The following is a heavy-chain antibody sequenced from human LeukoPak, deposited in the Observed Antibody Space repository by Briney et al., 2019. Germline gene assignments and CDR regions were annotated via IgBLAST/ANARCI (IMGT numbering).Heavy chain of an antibody. V-gene: IGHV4-59*01. Sequence: SETLSLTCTVSGGSISSYYWSWIRQPPGKGLEWIGYIYYSGSTNYSPSLKSRVTISVDTSKNQFSLKLSPVTAADTAVYYCATLRVNWFDPWGQGTLVTVSS. CDR2: IYYSGST. J-gene: IGHJ5*02. CDR3: ATLRVNWFDP. D-gene: IGHD4/OR15-4a*01. CDR1: GGSISSYY.